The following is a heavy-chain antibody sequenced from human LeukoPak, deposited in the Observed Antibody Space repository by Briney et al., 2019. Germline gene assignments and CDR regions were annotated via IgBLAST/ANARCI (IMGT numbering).Heavy chain of an antibody. Sequence: KSSETLSLTCTVPGGSISSYYWSWIRQPAGKGLEWIGRIYTSGSTNYNPSLKSRVTMSVDTSKNQFSLKLSSVTAADTAVYYCARDFGQYCSGGSCYVGFDPWGQGTLVTVSS. J-gene: IGHJ5*02. CDR2: IYTSGST. CDR1: GGSISSYY. D-gene: IGHD2-15*01. V-gene: IGHV4-4*07. CDR3: ARDFGQYCSGGSCYVGFDP.